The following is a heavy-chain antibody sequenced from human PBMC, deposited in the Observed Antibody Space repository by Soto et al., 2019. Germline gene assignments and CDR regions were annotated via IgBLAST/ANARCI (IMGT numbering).Heavy chain of an antibody. Sequence: EVQLVESGGGLVQPGGSLRLSCAAPGSSVGSSYLYWVRQPPGRGLQWVSSSYVAETPYYTDSVKGRFSISRDSSKNTLYLQMNSLGAEDTDLYDCIKGKVGTDPNWLDPWGQGSLVNVSS. CDR3: IKGKVGTDPNWLDP. V-gene: IGHV3-66*01. J-gene: IGHJ5*02. D-gene: IGHD2-21*02. CDR1: GSSVGSSY. CDR2: SYVAETP.